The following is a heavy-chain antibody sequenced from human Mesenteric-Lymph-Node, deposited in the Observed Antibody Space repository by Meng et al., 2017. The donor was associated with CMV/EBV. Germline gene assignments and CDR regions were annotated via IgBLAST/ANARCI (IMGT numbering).Heavy chain of an antibody. CDR2: VHHSGTT. D-gene: IGHD3-22*01. CDR1: GDSISNSTYY. V-gene: IGHV4-39*01. J-gene: IGHJ4*02. CDR3: ARRGNYDSDYSEY. Sequence: QVQLEGSGTGLVKTSETLSLSCTVSGDSISNSTYYWTWIRQPPGKGLEWIGSVHHSGTTYYNPSLKGRITISVDTSANLFSLRLTTVTAADTATYYCARRGNYDSDYSEYWGQGTLVTVSS.